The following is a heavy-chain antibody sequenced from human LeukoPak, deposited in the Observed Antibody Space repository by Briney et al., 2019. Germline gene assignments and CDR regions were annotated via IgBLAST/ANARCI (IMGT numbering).Heavy chain of an antibody. CDR1: GGTFSSYA. Sequence: ASVKVSCKASGGTFSSYAISWVRQAPGQGLEWMGGIIPIFGTANYAQKFQGRVTTTTDESTSTAYMELSSLRSEDTAVYYCARGDELLWYFQHWGQGTLVTVSS. CDR2: IIPIFGTA. CDR3: ARGDELLWYFQH. V-gene: IGHV1-69*05. J-gene: IGHJ1*01. D-gene: IGHD1-7*01.